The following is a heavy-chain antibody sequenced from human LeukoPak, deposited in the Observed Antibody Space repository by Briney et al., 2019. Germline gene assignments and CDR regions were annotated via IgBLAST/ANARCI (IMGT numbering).Heavy chain of an antibody. CDR3: ARVGRFLEWLESYFDY. CDR2: ISAYNGNT. J-gene: IGHJ4*02. V-gene: IGHV1-18*01. D-gene: IGHD3-3*01. Sequence: GASVKVSCKASGYTFTSYGISWVRQAPGQGLEWMGWISAYNGNTNYAQKLQGRVTMTTDTSTSTAYMELRSLRSDDTAVYYCARVGRFLEWLESYFDYWGQGTLVTVSS. CDR1: GYTFTSYG.